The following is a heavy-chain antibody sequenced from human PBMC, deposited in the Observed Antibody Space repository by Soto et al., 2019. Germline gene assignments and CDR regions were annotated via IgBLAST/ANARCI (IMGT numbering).Heavy chain of an antibody. CDR3: AKATATSGGAFEI. D-gene: IGHD1-1*01. CDR2: ILVGGST. J-gene: IGHJ3*02. V-gene: IGHV3-23*01. Sequence: GGSLRLSCAVSGFICSRYDMSWVRQAPGKGLEWVSTILVGGSTHYEDSVKGRFTISRDTSKNTVYLQMNSLTAGATAFYYCAKATATSGGAFEIYGQGTMVTVSS. CDR1: GFICSRYD.